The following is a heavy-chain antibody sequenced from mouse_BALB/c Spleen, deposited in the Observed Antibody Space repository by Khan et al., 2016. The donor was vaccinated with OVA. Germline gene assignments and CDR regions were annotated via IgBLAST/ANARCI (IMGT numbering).Heavy chain of an antibody. CDR2: IWAGGST. D-gene: IGHD1-3*01. V-gene: IGHV2-9*02. CDR3: ARVEDI. Sequence: QVQLKDSGPGLVAPSQSLSITCTVSGFSFTSYGVHWVRQPPGKGLEWLGVIWAGGSTNYYSALMSRLSISTDNSKRQVYVKRNGLQADDTAMDSGARVEDIWGQGTTLTVSS. CDR1: GFSFTSYG. J-gene: IGHJ2*01.